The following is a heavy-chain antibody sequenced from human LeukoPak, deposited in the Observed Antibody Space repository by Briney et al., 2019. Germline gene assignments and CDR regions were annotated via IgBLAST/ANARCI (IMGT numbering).Heavy chain of an antibody. J-gene: IGHJ5*02. CDR3: AKDGSDEAGWYNWFDP. CDR2: ISYDGSNK. V-gene: IGHV3-30-3*01. D-gene: IGHD6-19*01. Sequence: GGSLRLSCAASGFTFSSYAMHWVRQAPGKGLEWVAVISYDGSNKYYADSVMGRLTISRENYKNTLYLQMKSVRAEDKAVYYCAKDGSDEAGWYNWFDPWGQGTLVTVSS. CDR1: GFTFSSYA.